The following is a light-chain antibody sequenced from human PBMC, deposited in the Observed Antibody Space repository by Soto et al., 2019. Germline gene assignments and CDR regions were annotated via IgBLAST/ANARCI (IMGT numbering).Light chain of an antibody. CDR2: EVI. Sequence: QSVLTQSASVSGSPGQSITIPCTGTSSDVGGYDYVSWYQQHPGKVPKLIIYEVIKRPSGVSHRFSGSKSGNTASLTISGLKTEDEADYYCSSYTTSSALVFGRGNKVTVL. V-gene: IGLV2-14*01. CDR1: SSDVGGYDY. J-gene: IGLJ1*01. CDR3: SSYTTSSALV.